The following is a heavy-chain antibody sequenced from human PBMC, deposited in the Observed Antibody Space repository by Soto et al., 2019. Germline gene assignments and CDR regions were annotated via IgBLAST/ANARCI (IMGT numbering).Heavy chain of an antibody. V-gene: IGHV4-34*01. J-gene: IGHJ6*04. CDR3: ASLYFDILTGYPQYGPDV. CDR1: GGSFSGYY. CDR2: INHSGST. D-gene: IGHD3-9*01. Sequence: PSETLSLTCAVYGGSFSGYYWSWIRQPPGKGLEWIGEINHSGSTNYNPSLKSRVTVSVDTSKNQFSLKLSSVTAADTAVYYCASLYFDILTGYPQYGPDVWGKGTTVTVSS.